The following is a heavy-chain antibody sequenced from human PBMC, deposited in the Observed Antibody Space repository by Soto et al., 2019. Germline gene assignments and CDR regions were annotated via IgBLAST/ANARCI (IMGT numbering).Heavy chain of an antibody. Sequence: EASVKVSCKASGVTFSNHAISWVRQAPGQGPEWMGGIIPLSGTTNYVQKFQGRVTITADESMTTAYMELSSLRYEDTAVYYCARGPDRSGFYLFDYWGQGTLVTVS. J-gene: IGHJ4*02. CDR1: GVTFSNHA. CDR3: ARGPDRSGFYLFDY. V-gene: IGHV1-69*13. CDR2: IIPLSGTT. D-gene: IGHD3-22*01.